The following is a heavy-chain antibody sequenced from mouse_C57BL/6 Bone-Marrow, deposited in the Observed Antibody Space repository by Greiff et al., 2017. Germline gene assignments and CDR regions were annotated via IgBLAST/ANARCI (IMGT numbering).Heavy chain of an antibody. CDR1: GYTFTSYW. V-gene: IGHV1-72*01. CDR2: IDPNSGGT. Sequence: QVQLQQPGAELVKPGASVKLSCKASGYTFTSYWMHWVKQRPGRGLEWIGRIDPNSGGTKYNEQFKSKATLTVDKPSSTAYMQLSSLTSEDSAVYYCARPAYYSNYEFAYWGQGTLVTVSA. J-gene: IGHJ3*01. D-gene: IGHD2-5*01. CDR3: ARPAYYSNYEFAY.